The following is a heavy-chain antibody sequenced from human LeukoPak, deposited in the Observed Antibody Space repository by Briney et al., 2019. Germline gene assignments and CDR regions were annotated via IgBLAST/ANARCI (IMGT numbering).Heavy chain of an antibody. J-gene: IGHJ3*02. D-gene: IGHD6-13*01. CDR1: GFTFSDYG. CDR2: IRYDGSNK. Sequence: GGSLRLSCAASGFTFSDYGMHWARQAPGKGLEWVSFIRYDGSNKEYVDSVKGRFTISRDNSKNTLYLEMNSLRAEDTAVYYCAKGATGGSSWTDAFDIWGQGTMVTVSS. V-gene: IGHV3-30*02. CDR3: AKGATGGSSWTDAFDI.